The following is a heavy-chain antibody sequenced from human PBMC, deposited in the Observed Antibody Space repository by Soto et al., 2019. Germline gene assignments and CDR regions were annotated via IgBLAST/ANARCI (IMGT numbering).Heavy chain of an antibody. D-gene: IGHD6-19*01. J-gene: IGHJ4*02. V-gene: IGHV3-23*01. CDR1: GFTFSTYA. Sequence: GGSLRLSCAASGFTFSTYAMNWVRQAPGKGLEWVSGISGSGDSTYYADSVKGRFTVSRDNSKNTLYLQMNSLRAEDTAVLYCAKERSSAWSFDYWGQGTLVTVSS. CDR3: AKERSSAWSFDY. CDR2: ISGSGDST.